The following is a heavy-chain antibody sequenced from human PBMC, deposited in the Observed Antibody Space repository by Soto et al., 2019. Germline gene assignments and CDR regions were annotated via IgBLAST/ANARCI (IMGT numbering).Heavy chain of an antibody. CDR3: ARETALSGSWSYWFDY. J-gene: IGHJ4*02. D-gene: IGHD3-10*01. Sequence: QVQLQESGPGLVKPSQTLSLTCTVSGGSISRGGYYWSWIRQHPGKGLEWIGYIYYSGSPYYNPSLKSRVTISVDTSKNQFSLKLSSVTAADTAVYYCARETALSGSWSYWFDYWGQGTLVTVSS. CDR1: GGSISRGGYY. V-gene: IGHV4-31*03. CDR2: IYYSGSP.